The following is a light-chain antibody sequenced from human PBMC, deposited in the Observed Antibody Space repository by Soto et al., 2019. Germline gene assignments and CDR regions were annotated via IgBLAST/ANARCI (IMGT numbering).Light chain of an antibody. CDR1: QSVSSNY. J-gene: IGKJ4*01. CDR2: DAS. V-gene: IGKV3-20*01. Sequence: EIVLTQSPGTLSLSPGERATLSCRASQSVSSNYLAWYQQKPGQAPRLLIYDASNRATGIPARFSGTGSGTDFTLTISRLEPEDFAVYYCQQYGSPRFGGGTKVDIK. CDR3: QQYGSPR.